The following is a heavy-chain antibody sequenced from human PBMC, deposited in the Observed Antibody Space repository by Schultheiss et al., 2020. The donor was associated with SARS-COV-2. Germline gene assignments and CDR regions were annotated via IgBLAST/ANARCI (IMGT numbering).Heavy chain of an antibody. V-gene: IGHV3-15*01. Sequence: GGSLRLSCAASGFTFSNAWMSWVRQAPGKGLEWVGRIKSKTDGGTTDYAAPVKGRFTISRDNAKNSLYLQMNSLRAEDTAVYYCAQIFAKPINYYYGMDVWGQGTTVTVSS. CDR2: IKSKTDGGTT. J-gene: IGHJ6*02. CDR1: GFTFSNAW. CDR3: AQIFAKPINYYYGMDV. D-gene: IGHD3-3*01.